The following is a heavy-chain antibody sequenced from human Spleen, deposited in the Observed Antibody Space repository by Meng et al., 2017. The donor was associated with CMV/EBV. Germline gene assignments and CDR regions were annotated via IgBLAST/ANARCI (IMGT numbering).Heavy chain of an antibody. CDR1: GFTFSSYD. Sequence: GGSLRLSCAASGFTFSSYDMHWVRQATGKGLEWVSAIGTAGDTYYPGSVKGRFTISRDNAKNSLYLQMNSLTVEDTAVYYCTRAALAGRGLDCWGQGTLVTVSS. CDR2: IGTAGDT. D-gene: IGHD6-19*01. V-gene: IGHV3-13*01. CDR3: TRAALAGRGLDC. J-gene: IGHJ4*02.